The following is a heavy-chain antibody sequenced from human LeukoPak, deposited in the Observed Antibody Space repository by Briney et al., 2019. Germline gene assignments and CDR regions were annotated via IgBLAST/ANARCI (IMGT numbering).Heavy chain of an antibody. CDR2: ISSSGSTI. D-gene: IGHD3-22*01. CDR1: GFTFSYYW. J-gene: IGHJ5*02. CDR3: ARDPNYYDSSGHQGRYKNWFDP. Sequence: GGSLRLSCAASGFTFSYYWMSWIRQAPGKGLEWVSYISSSGSTIYYADSVKGRFTISRDNAKNSLYLQMNSLRAEDTAVYYCARDPNYYDSSGHQGRYKNWFDPWGQGTLVTVSS. V-gene: IGHV3-11*01.